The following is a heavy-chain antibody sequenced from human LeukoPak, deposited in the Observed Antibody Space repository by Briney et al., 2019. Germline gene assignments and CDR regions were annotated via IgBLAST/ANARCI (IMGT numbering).Heavy chain of an antibody. CDR2: IYYSGST. V-gene: IGHV4-39*07. D-gene: IGHD2-15*01. J-gene: IGHJ4*02. Sequence: SETLSLTCTVSGGSISSSSYYWGWIRQPPGKGLEWIGSIYYSGSTYYNPSLKSRVTISVDTSKNQFSLKLSSVTAADTAVYYCARIPKLGYCSGGSCYIDEYYFDYWGQGTLVTVSS. CDR1: GGSISSSSYY. CDR3: ARIPKLGYCSGGSCYIDEYYFDY.